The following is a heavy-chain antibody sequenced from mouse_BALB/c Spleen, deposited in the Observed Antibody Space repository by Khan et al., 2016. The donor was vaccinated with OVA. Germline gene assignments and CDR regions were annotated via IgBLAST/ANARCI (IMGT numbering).Heavy chain of an antibody. CDR1: GYTFTTYT. CDR2: INPSNGYT. J-gene: IGHJ3*01. V-gene: IGHV1-4*01. D-gene: IGHD2-12*01. CDR3: AREGAYYSSDGWFSY. Sequence: QVRLQQSGAELARPGASVKMSCKASGYTFTTYTMHWVKQRPGQGLEWIGYINPSNGYTNYNQKFKDKSTLTADKSSSTAYMQLSSLTSDYSTVYYCAREGAYYSSDGWFSYGGQGTLVTVSA.